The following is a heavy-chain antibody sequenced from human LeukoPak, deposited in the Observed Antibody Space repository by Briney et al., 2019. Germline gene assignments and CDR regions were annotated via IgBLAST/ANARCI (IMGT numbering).Heavy chain of an antibody. CDR3: ARGGEGYNGPGFN. V-gene: IGHV3-74*01. CDR2: MNTDGSSI. J-gene: IGHJ4*02. CDR1: GFTFSSHW. D-gene: IGHD5-12*01. Sequence: GGSLRLSCAASGFTFSSHWMHWVRHAPGKGLVWVSRMNTDGSSINYADSVKGRFTISRDNAKNTLYLQMNSLRAEDTAVYYCARGGEGYNGPGFNWGQGTLVTVSS.